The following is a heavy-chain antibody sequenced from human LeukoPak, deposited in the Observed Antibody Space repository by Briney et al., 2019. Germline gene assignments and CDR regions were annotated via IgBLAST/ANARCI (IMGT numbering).Heavy chain of an antibody. CDR2: TYYRSKWYN. D-gene: IGHD6-19*01. CDR3: ARDRGAVAGTGWFDP. Sequence: SQTLSLTCALSGDSVSSNSAAWNWIRQSPSRGLEWLVRTYYRSKWYNDYAVSVKSRITINPDTSKNQFSLQLNSVTPEDTAVYYCARDRGAVAGTGWFDPWGQGTLVTVSS. J-gene: IGHJ5*02. V-gene: IGHV6-1*01. CDR1: GDSVSSNSAA.